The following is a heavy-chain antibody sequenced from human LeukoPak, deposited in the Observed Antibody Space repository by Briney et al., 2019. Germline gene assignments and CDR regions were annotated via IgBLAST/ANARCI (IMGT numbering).Heavy chain of an antibody. D-gene: IGHD3-10*01. Sequence: GASVKVSCKASGGSFTNFAIAWVPQAPGPALEWMGGINPVVDTTNYAQGFQDRFTITRDESTSTTYMELTSLRSDDTAVYYCARYYPNLTYFYPWGPGTLVTVSS. CDR1: GGSFTNFA. J-gene: IGHJ5*02. CDR2: INPVVDTT. V-gene: IGHV1-69*05. CDR3: ARYYPNLTYFYP.